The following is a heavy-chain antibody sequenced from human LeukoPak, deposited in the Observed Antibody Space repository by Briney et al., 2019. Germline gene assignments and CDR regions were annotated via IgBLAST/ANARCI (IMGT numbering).Heavy chain of an antibody. CDR1: GFKFDAYP. J-gene: IGHJ3*02. CDR2: ISDSGGST. Sequence: PGGSLRLSCAASGFKFDAYPMSWVRQAPGKGLEWVSSISDSGGSTHYAESVRGRFSHSRDNFEKTLHLQMNRLRAEDTAVYYCAKGKINHDGAFDIWGQGTRVIVAS. CDR3: AKGKINHDGAFDI. D-gene: IGHD1-14*01. V-gene: IGHV3-23*01.